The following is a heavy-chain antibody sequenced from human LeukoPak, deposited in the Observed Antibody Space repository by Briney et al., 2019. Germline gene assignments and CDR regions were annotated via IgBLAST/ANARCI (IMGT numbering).Heavy chain of an antibody. CDR1: GFTVSSNY. CDR2: IYSGGST. V-gene: IGHV3-53*01. J-gene: IGHJ4*02. Sequence: SGGSLRLSCAASGFTVSSNYMSWVRQAPGKGLEWVSVIYSGGSTYYADSVKGRFTIPRDNSKNTLYLQMNSLRAEDTAVYYCASSGYSYGYGPRNHNDYWGQGTLVTVSS. D-gene: IGHD5-18*01. CDR3: ASSGYSYGYGPRNHNDY.